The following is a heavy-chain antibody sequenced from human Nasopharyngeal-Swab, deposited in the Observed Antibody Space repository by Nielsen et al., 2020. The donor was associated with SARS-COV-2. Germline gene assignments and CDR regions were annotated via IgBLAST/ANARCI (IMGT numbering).Heavy chain of an antibody. CDR2: ISGGSDST. V-gene: IGHV3-23*01. CDR1: GFTFSNFA. Sequence: GGSLRLSCAASGFTFSNFAMSWVRQAPGKGLEWVSVISGGSDSTYNTDSVRGRFTISRDNSKNTLNLQMNNLGAEDTAIYYCAKDRDSGDDSEEYYHYYGMDVWGQGAPVTVSS. D-gene: IGHD5-12*01. J-gene: IGHJ6*02. CDR3: AKDRDSGDDSEEYYHYYGMDV.